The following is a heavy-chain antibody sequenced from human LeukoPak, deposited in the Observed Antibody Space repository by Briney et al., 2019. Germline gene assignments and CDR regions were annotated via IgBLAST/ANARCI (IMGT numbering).Heavy chain of an antibody. CDR1: GFTSSSYE. J-gene: IGHJ6*04. Sequence: GGSLRLSCAASGFTSSSYEMNSVRQAPGRGLEWVPSISSSGSTIYYADSVKGRFTISRDNAKNSLYLQMNSLRAEDTAVYYCAELGITMIGGVWGKGTTVTISS. CDR2: ISSSGSTI. D-gene: IGHD3-10*02. V-gene: IGHV3-48*03. CDR3: AELGITMIGGV.